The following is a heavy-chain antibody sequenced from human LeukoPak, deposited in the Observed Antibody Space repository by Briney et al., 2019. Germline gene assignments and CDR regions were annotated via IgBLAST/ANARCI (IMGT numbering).Heavy chain of an antibody. Sequence: GGSLRLSCAGSGIRFSNAWMSWVRQAPGKGLEWVGRITREIDGETTDYAAPVKGRFTISRNDPENTLFLQMNSLKTEDTAVYYCTTDTPDSSGYCHDYWGQGTLVTVSS. D-gene: IGHD3-22*01. CDR3: TTDTPDSSGYCHDY. V-gene: IGHV3-15*01. J-gene: IGHJ4*02. CDR2: ITREIDGETT. CDR1: GIRFSNAW.